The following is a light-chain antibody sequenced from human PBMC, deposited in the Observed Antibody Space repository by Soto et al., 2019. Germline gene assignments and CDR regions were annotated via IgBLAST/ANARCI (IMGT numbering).Light chain of an antibody. CDR1: QRVSSY. V-gene: IGKV3-11*01. J-gene: IGKJ5*01. CDR3: KQRSNWPIT. CDR2: DAS. Sequence: EIVLTQSPAPLSLPPGERATLSCRARQRVSSYLAWYQQKPGQAPRLIIYDASTRSTGSPARFSDSGSGTDLTLTISSLETEDFAVYYCKQRSNWPITFGQGNRLDIK.